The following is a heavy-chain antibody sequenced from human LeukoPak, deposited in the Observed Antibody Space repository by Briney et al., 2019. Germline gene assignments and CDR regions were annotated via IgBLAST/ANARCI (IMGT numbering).Heavy chain of an antibody. CDR3: ARTILPAPTGGWFDP. CDR2: IIPIFGTA. Sequence: VASVKVSCKASGGTFSSYAISWVRQAPGQGLEWMGGIIPIFGTANYAQKFQGRVTITTDESTSTAYMELSSLRSEDTAVYYYARTILPAPTGGWFDPWGQGTLVTVSS. D-gene: IGHD2-8*02. V-gene: IGHV1-69*05. CDR1: GGTFSSYA. J-gene: IGHJ5*02.